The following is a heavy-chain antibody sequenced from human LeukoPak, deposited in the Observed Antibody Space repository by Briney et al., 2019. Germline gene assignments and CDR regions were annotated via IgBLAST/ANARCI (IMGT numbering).Heavy chain of an antibody. D-gene: IGHD1-7*01. V-gene: IGHV3-30*18. J-gene: IGHJ4*02. CDR1: GYSFSSYG. Sequence: GGSLRLSRADSGYSFSSYGMQGVREAPGRGLEGLAVISYDGSKKYYADSVKGRFTISRDNSKNTLYLQMNSLRAEDTAVYYCAKDSSYWNYASAYWGQGTLVTVSS. CDR3: AKDSSYWNYASAY. CDR2: ISYDGSKK.